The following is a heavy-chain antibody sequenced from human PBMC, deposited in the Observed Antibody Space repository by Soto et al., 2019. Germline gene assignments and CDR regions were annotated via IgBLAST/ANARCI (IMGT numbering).Heavy chain of an antibody. D-gene: IGHD6-19*01. CDR1: GGSINSSSYF. CDR3: ARHYSSGSRNWFDP. CDR2: IYYSGST. V-gene: IGHV4-39*01. Sequence: SETLSLTCSVSGGSINSSSYFWGWVRQPPGKGLEWIGSIYYSGSTYYNPSLRSRVTISVDTSKNQFSLKLSSVTAADTAVFYCARHYSSGSRNWFDPWGQGTLGTVSS. J-gene: IGHJ5*02.